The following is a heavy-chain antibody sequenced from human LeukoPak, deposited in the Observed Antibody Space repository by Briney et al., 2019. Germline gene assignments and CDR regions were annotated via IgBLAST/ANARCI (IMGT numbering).Heavy chain of an antibody. CDR3: ARRGLYCSSTSCFFDY. CDR1: GYSFTDYW. V-gene: IGHV5-51*01. CDR2: IYPVDSDT. Sequence: GESLKISCKGSGYSFTDYWIGWVRQMPGKGLEWMGIIYPVDSDTRYSPSFQGQVTISADKSTSTAYLQWSRLKASDTAMYYCARRGLYCSSTSCFFDYWGQGALVTVSS. D-gene: IGHD2-2*01. J-gene: IGHJ4*02.